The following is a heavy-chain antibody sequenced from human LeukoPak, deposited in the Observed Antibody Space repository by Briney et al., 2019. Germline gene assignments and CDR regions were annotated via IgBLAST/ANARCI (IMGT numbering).Heavy chain of an antibody. Sequence: SETLSLTCTVSGGSISSYYWSWIRQPPGKGLEWIGYIYYSGSTNYNPSLKSRVTISVDTSKNQFSLKLSSVTAADTAVYYCARVASSGYYNWFDPWGQGTLVTVSS. CDR2: IYYSGST. CDR3: ARVASSGYYNWFDP. D-gene: IGHD3-22*01. J-gene: IGHJ5*02. V-gene: IGHV4-59*01. CDR1: GGSISSYY.